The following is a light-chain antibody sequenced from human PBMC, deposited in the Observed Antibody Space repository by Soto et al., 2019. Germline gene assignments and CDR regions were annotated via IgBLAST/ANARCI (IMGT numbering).Light chain of an antibody. J-gene: IGLJ1*01. V-gene: IGLV2-14*01. Sequence: QSVLTQPASVSGSPGQSITISCTGTSSDVGSYDYVSWYQQHPGKAPKLMIYEVSSRPSGVSDRFSGSKSGNTASLTISGLQAEDGADYYCSAYTSSNTVVFGGGTKVTVL. CDR2: EVS. CDR3: SAYTSSNTVV. CDR1: SSDVGSYDY.